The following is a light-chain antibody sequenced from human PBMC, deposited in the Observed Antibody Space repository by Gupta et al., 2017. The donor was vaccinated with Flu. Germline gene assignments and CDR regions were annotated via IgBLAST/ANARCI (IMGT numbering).Light chain of an antibody. CDR1: SSNIGNNY. CDR3: GTWDSSLSAGV. J-gene: IGLJ3*02. V-gene: IGLV1-51*02. CDR2: ENN. Sequence: QSVLTQPPPVSAAPGQKVTISCSGSSSNIGNNYVSWYQQLPGTAPKLIIYENNKRPSGIPDRFSGSKSGTSATLGITGLQTGDEADDYCGTWDSSLSAGVFGGGTKLTVL.